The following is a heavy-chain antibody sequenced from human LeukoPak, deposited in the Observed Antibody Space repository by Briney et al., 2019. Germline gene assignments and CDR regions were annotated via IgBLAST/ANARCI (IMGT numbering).Heavy chain of an antibody. J-gene: IGHJ4*02. D-gene: IGHD1-14*01. Sequence: PGGSLRLSCAASGFTVSSNYMSWVRQAPGKGLEWVSVIYSGGSTYYADSVKGRFTISRDNSKNTLYLQMNSLRAEDTAVYYCARAPEKSAPFDYWGQGTLVTVSS. CDR1: GFTVSSNY. CDR3: ARAPEKSAPFDY. CDR2: IYSGGST. V-gene: IGHV3-53*01.